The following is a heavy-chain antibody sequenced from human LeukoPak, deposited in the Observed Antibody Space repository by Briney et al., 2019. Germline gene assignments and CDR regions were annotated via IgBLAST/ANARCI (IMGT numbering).Heavy chain of an antibody. CDR3: ARGPGYVRMGKKWDDY. J-gene: IGHJ4*02. Sequence: SETLSLTCTVSGGSISSSSYYWGWIRQPPGKGLEWIGSIYYSGSTYYNPSLKSRVTISVDTSKNQFSLKLSSVTAADTAVYYCARGPGYVRMGKKWDDYWGQGTLVTVSS. D-gene: IGHD2-8*01. V-gene: IGHV4-39*01. CDR1: GGSISSSSYY. CDR2: IYYSGST.